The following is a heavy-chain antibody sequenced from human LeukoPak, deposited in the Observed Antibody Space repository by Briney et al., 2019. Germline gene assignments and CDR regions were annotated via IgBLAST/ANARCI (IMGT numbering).Heavy chain of an antibody. CDR1: GGSFSGYY. D-gene: IGHD5-12*01. J-gene: IGHJ4*02. V-gene: IGHV4-34*01. CDR2: INHSGST. Sequence: SETLSLTCAVYGGSFSGYYWSWIRQPPGKELEWIGEINHSGSTNYNPSLKSRVTISVDTSKNQFSLKLSSVTAADTAMYYCARVSGYDWESFYDYWGQGSLVTVSS. CDR3: ARVSGYDWESFYDY.